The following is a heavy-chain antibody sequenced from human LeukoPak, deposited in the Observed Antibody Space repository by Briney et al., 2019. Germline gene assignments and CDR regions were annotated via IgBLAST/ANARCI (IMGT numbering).Heavy chain of an antibody. J-gene: IGHJ3*02. Sequence: ASVKVSXKASGYTFTGYYMHWVRQAPGQGLEWIGRINPNSGGTNYAQKFQGRVTMTRDTSISTAYMELSRLRSDDTAVYYCARDSAYYYDSSGYYGWDAFDIWGQGTMVTVSS. CDR2: INPNSGGT. CDR3: ARDSAYYYDSSGYYGWDAFDI. D-gene: IGHD3-22*01. V-gene: IGHV1-2*06. CDR1: GYTFTGYY.